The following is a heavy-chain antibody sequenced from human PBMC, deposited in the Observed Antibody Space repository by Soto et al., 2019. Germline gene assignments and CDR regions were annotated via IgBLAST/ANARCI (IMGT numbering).Heavy chain of an antibody. Sequence: GGSLRLSCAASGFTFSSYAMSWVRQAPGKGLEWVSAISGSGGSTYYADSVKGRFTISRDNSKNTLYLQMNSLRAEDTAVYYCAKSGPGVLTYYYGSGSYKGSIDYWGQGTLVTVSS. CDR1: GFTFSSYA. J-gene: IGHJ4*02. V-gene: IGHV3-23*01. D-gene: IGHD3-10*01. CDR3: AKSGPGVLTYYYGSGSYKGSIDY. CDR2: ISGSGGST.